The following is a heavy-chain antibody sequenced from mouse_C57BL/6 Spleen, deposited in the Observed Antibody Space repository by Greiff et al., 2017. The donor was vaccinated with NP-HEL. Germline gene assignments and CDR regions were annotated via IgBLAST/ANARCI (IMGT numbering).Heavy chain of an antibody. Sequence: QVQLKESGPELVKPGASVKLSCKASGYTFTSYDINWVKQRPGQGLEWIGWIYPRDGSTKYNEKFKGKATLTVDTSSSTAYMELHSLTSEDSAVYFCAREEDSSGLDYWGQGTTLTVSS. J-gene: IGHJ2*01. CDR1: GYTFTSYD. CDR3: AREEDSSGLDY. D-gene: IGHD3-2*02. V-gene: IGHV1-85*01. CDR2: IYPRDGST.